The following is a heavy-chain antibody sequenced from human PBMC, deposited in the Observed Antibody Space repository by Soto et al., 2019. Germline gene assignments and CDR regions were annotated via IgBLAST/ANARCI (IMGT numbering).Heavy chain of an antibody. Sequence: QVPLVESGGGVVQPGGSLRLSCTASGFSFTSYAMHWVRQAPGKGLEWVALILYDENNKYYADSVKGRFTISRDNSKHTLYLQMNSLRAEDTAVYYCARVGVVATWDLFDFWGQGTLVTVSS. CDR1: GFSFTSYA. V-gene: IGHV3-33*01. D-gene: IGHD5-12*01. CDR2: ILYDENNK. J-gene: IGHJ4*02. CDR3: ARVGVVATWDLFDF.